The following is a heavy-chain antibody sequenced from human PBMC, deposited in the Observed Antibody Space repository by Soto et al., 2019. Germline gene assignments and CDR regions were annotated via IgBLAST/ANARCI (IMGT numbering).Heavy chain of an antibody. D-gene: IGHD3-22*01. V-gene: IGHV4-59*01. CDR1: GGSITDNY. CDR2: IYYTGIT. J-gene: IGHJ6*02. Sequence: PSETLSLTCSVSGGSITDNYWTWIRQSPGKGLEWVGYIYYTGITNYNPSLKRRVTLSLDRSKNQFSLKLDSVTAADTAVYYCSRDYYDSSGYYYGTYYGMDVWGQGTTVTVSS. CDR3: SRDYYDSSGYYYGTYYGMDV.